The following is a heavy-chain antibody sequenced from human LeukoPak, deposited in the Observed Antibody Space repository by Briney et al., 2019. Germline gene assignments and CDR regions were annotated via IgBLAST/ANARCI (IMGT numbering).Heavy chain of an antibody. CDR3: AKSQSSKVVVIHYYYYYGMDV. D-gene: IGHD6-13*01. Sequence: PGGSLRLSCAASGFTFSSYWMSWVRQAPGKGLEWVANIKQDGSEKYYVDSVKGRFTISRDNSKNTLYLQMNSLRAEDTAVYYCAKSQSSKVVVIHYYYYYGMDVWGQGTTVTVSS. CDR1: GFTFSSYW. V-gene: IGHV3-7*03. J-gene: IGHJ6*02. CDR2: IKQDGSEK.